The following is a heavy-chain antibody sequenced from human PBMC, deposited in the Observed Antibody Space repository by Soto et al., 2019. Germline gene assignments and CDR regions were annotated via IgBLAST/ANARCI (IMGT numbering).Heavy chain of an antibody. J-gene: IGHJ4*02. CDR2: ISTSGGRP. V-gene: IGHV3-23*04. Sequence: DVQLVESGGDLVQPGGSLRLSCTASGITFSNYAMSWVRQAPRKGLEWVSSISTSGGRPYYADSVKGRFTISRDNSKNTLYLQMNSLRVEDTAVYYCAKDPDRYDYVWGTYRYIDHWGQGTLVTVSS. CDR3: AKDPDRYDYVWGTYRYIDH. D-gene: IGHD3-16*02. CDR1: GITFSNYA.